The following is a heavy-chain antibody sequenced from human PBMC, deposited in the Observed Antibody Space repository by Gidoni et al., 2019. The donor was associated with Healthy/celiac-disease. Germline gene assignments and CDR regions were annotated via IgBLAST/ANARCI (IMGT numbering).Heavy chain of an antibody. D-gene: IGHD3-16*01. CDR3: AVLGDVGTFHDAFDI. J-gene: IGHJ3*02. CDR1: GFTFRSYW. Sequence: EVQLVESGGGLVQPRGYLRLSCAASGFTFRSYWMHWVRPAQGKGLVWVPRINSDGSSTSYADSVKGRFTISRDNAKNTLYLQMNSLRAEDTAVYYCAVLGDVGTFHDAFDIWGQGTMVTVSS. CDR2: INSDGSST. V-gene: IGHV3-74*01.